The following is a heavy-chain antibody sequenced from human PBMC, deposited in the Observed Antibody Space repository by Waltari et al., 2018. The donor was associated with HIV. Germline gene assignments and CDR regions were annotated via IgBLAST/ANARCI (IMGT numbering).Heavy chain of an antibody. CDR2: ISDDGSNK. CDR3: AKGRGIDY. J-gene: IGHJ4*02. Sequence: QVQLVESGGGVVQPGRSLRLSCAASGFTFSSYGMHWVRQAPGKGLDWGAVISDDGSNKYYADSVKGLFTISRDNSKNTLYLQMNSLRAEDTAVYYCAKGRGIDYWGQGTLVTVSS. D-gene: IGHD3-10*01. CDR1: GFTFSSYG. V-gene: IGHV3-30*18.